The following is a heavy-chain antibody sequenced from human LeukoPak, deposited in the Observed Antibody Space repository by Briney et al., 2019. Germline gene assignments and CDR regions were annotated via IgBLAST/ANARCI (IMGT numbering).Heavy chain of an antibody. D-gene: IGHD4-23*01. CDR2: INPDGSGK. Sequence: GGSLRLSCAASGFTFSIYWMTWVRQAPGKGLEWVANINPDGSGKAYVDSVKGRFTISRDNAKKSLFLEMNSPRVEDTAVYYCASPLVESGGNIYFGLWGRGTLVTVSS. CDR1: GFTFSIYW. CDR3: ASPLVESGGNIYFGL. J-gene: IGHJ2*01. V-gene: IGHV3-7*05.